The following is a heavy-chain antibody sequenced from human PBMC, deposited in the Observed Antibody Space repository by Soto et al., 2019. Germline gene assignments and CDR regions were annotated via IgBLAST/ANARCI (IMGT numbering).Heavy chain of an antibody. J-gene: IGHJ4*02. D-gene: IGHD1-20*01. V-gene: IGHV3-48*02. CDR3: ARAGTYNWNDVDY. Sequence: GGSLRLSCAASGFMFSSYTINWVRQAPGKGLEWVSSISSTSYTIYYADSVKGRFTISRENAKNTLYLQMDGLRDEDTAVYYCARAGTYNWNDVDYWGQGTLVTVSS. CDR1: GFMFSSYT. CDR2: ISSTSYTI.